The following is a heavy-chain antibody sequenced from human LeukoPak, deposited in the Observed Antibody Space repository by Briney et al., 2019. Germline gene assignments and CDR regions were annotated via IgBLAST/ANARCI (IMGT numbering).Heavy chain of an antibody. V-gene: IGHV3-21*01. CDR1: GFTFSIYS. J-gene: IGHJ6*02. Sequence: KPGGSLRLSCAASGFTFSIYSMNWVRRAPGKGLEWLSSISSDSSYIFYADSVKGRFTITRDNARNSLFLQMNSLRAEDTAVYSCVRVGMNIHAMDVWGQGTTVIVSS. D-gene: IGHD2/OR15-2a*01. CDR3: VRVGMNIHAMDV. CDR2: ISSDSSYI.